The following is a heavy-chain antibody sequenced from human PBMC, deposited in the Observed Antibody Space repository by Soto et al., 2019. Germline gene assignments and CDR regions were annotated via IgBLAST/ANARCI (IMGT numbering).Heavy chain of an antibody. Sequence: GGSLRLSCVASGFSFGTYAMTWVRQVPGKGLEWVSTISGGIGSTFYADSVKGRFTISRDISKNTVYLQMTDLRADDTAVYYCAKDAVYNDGLWLMDHWGQGTQVTVSS. CDR2: ISGGIGST. J-gene: IGHJ4*02. CDR1: GFSFGTYA. V-gene: IGHV3-23*01. CDR3: AKDAVYNDGLWLMDH. D-gene: IGHD2-21*01.